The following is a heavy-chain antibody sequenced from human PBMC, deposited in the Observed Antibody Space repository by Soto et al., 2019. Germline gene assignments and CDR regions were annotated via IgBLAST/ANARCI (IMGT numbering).Heavy chain of an antibody. CDR1: DGSISSGDYY. V-gene: IGHV4-30-4*01. D-gene: IGHD2-15*01. J-gene: IGHJ5*01. CDR3: GRYCSGGSCYYNWFDS. Sequence: SETLSLTCTVSDGSISSGDYYWSWIRQPPGKGLEWIGYIYYSGNTYYNSSLKSRVTISVDTSKNQFSLKLSSVTAADTAVYXCGRYCSGGSCYYNWFDSWGQGTLVTVPQ. CDR2: IYYSGNT.